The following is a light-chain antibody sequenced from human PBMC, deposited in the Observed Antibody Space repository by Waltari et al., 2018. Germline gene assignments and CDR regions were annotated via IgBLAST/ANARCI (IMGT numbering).Light chain of an antibody. CDR2: GAS. J-gene: IGKJ1*01. CDR3: HQYVGSPWT. CDR1: QPISSNY. Sequence: ETMLTQSPGTLSLAPGQRATLSCRASQPISSNYLAWYQQKPGQAPRLLIYGASTRASGIPERFTGSGSGTDFTLAINKLEPEDFAVYYCHQYVGSPWTFGQGTKVEIK. V-gene: IGKV3-20*01.